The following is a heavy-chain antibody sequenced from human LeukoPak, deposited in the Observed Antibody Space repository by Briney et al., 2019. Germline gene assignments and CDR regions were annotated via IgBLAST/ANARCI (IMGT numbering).Heavy chain of an antibody. CDR3: VREGASTRIHFDY. CDR1: VYTFTGYY. J-gene: IGHJ4*02. V-gene: IGHV1-2*02. Sequence: ASVKVSCKASVYTFTGYYIHWGRHAPGEGLEWMGYINPNSGYTNYAQKFQDRVTVTRDTSISTAYMELSRLRSDDTAVYYCVREGASTRIHFDYWGQGTLVTVSS. D-gene: IGHD3-22*01. CDR2: INPNSGYT.